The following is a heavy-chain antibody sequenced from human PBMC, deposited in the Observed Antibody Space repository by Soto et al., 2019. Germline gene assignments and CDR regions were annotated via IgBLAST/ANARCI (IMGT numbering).Heavy chain of an antibody. CDR2: IYYSGST. Sequence: PSETLSLTCTVSGGSISSGDYYWSWIRQPPGKGLEWIGYIYYSGSTYYNPSLKSRVTISVDTSKNQFSLKLSSVTAADTAVYYCAREFPKGSSSWQHYYYYGMDVWGQGTTVTVSS. CDR3: AREFPKGSSSWQHYYYYGMDV. CDR1: GGSISSGDYY. J-gene: IGHJ6*02. D-gene: IGHD6-13*01. V-gene: IGHV4-30-4*01.